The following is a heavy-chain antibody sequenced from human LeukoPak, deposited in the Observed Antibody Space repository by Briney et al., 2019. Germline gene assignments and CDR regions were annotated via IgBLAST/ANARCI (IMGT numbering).Heavy chain of an antibody. Sequence: PSETLSLTCTVSGGSISSYYWSWIRQPPGKGLEWIGYIYYSGSTNYNPSLKSRVTISVDTSKNQFSLKLSSVTAADTAVYYCARDGGSYSYDAFDIWGQGTMVTVSS. CDR1: GGSISSYY. J-gene: IGHJ3*02. CDR2: IYYSGST. V-gene: IGHV4-59*01. D-gene: IGHD1-26*01. CDR3: ARDGGSYSYDAFDI.